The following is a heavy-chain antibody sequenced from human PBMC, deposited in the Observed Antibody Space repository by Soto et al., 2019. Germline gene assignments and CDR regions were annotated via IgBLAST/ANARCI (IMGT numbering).Heavy chain of an antibody. J-gene: IGHJ5*02. CDR2: IYYSGST. D-gene: IGHD2-15*01. CDR1: GGSISSGDYY. Sequence: SETLSLTCTVSGGSISSGDYYWGWIRQPPGKGLEWIGYIYYSGSTNYNPSLKSRVTISVDTSKNQFSLKLSSVTAADTAVYYCARVRGRLLRFDPWGQGTQVTVS. V-gene: IGHV4-30-4*01. CDR3: ARVRGRLLRFDP.